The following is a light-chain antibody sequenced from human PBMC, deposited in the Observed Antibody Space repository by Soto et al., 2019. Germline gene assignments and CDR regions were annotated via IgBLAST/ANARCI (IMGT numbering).Light chain of an antibody. CDR2: DVS. CDR3: TSYTSSSTVV. CDR1: SSDVGGYSY. J-gene: IGLJ2*01. Sequence: QSALTQPASVSGSPGQTITISCTGTSSDVGGYSYVSWYQQYPGKAPKLIIYDVSNRPSGVSNRFSGSKSGNTASLTISGLQAEDEADHYCTSYTSSSTVVFGGGTKLTVL. V-gene: IGLV2-14*03.